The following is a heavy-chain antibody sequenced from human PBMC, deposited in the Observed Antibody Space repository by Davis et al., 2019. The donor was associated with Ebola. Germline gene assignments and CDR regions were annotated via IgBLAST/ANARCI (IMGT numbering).Heavy chain of an antibody. CDR3: ARQNGDSRFDYYYGMDV. V-gene: IGHV4-59*01. D-gene: IGHD4-17*01. CDR1: GGSISSYY. Sequence: SETLSLTCTISGGSISSYYWSWIRQPPGKGLEWIGYIYYSGSNQYNPSLKSRVTMSVDTSKNQFSLKVRSVTAADTAVYYCARQNGDSRFDYYYGMDVWGQGTTVTVSS. CDR2: IYYSGSN. J-gene: IGHJ6*02.